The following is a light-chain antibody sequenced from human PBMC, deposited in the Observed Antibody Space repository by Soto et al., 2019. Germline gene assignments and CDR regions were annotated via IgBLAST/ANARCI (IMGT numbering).Light chain of an antibody. J-gene: IGLJ1*01. CDR2: EGS. Sequence: QSVLTQPASVSGSPGQSITISCTGTSSDVGSYNLVSWYQQNPGKAPKLMIYEGSKRPSGVSNRFSGSKSGNTASLTISGLQAEDAGDYYCCSYAGGIIFYVFGTGTQLTVL. CDR3: CSYAGGIIFYV. V-gene: IGLV2-23*01. CDR1: SSDVGSYNL.